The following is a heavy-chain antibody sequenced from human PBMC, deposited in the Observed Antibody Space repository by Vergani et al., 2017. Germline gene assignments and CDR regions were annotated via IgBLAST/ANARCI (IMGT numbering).Heavy chain of an antibody. J-gene: IGHJ4*02. CDR1: GFTFTSSA. D-gene: IGHD1-14*01. V-gene: IGHV1-58*02. CDR3: AADRTLESNFDY. Sequence: QMQLVQSGPEVKKPGTSVKVSCKAPGFTFTSSAMQWVRQARGKRLEWIGWSVVGSGNTNYAQKFQERVTITRDMSTSTAYMELSSLRSEDTAVYYCAADRTLESNFDYWGEGTLVTVSA. CDR2: SVVGSGNT.